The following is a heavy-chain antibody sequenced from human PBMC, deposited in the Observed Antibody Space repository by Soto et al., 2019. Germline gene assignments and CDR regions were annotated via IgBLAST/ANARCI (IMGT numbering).Heavy chain of an antibody. J-gene: IGHJ6*02. CDR3: ARDRAPSGYYGNDPSYYYYGMDV. CDR1: GYTFTRSG. CDR2: IGTNTAIP. D-gene: IGHD3-3*01. Sequence: GASVKVSCKASGYTFTRSGVNWVRQAPGQGLEWMGWIGTNTAIPTYAQGFTGRFVFSLDTSVSATYLQICSLKAEDTAVYYCARDRAPSGYYGNDPSYYYYGMDVWGQGTTVTVSS. V-gene: IGHV7-4-1*01.